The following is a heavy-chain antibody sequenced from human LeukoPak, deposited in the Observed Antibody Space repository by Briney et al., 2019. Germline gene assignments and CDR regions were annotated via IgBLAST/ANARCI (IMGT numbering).Heavy chain of an antibody. J-gene: IGHJ3*02. V-gene: IGHV3-23*01. CDR3: AKDLYGITIFGVVTVDAFDI. CDR2: ISGSGGST. Sequence: GGSLRLSCAASGFTFSSYAMSWVRQAPGKGLEWVSAISGSGGSTYYADSVKGRFTISRDNSENTLYLQMNSLRAEDTAVYYCAKDLYGITIFGVVTVDAFDIWGQGTMVTVSS. CDR1: GFTFSSYA. D-gene: IGHD3-3*01.